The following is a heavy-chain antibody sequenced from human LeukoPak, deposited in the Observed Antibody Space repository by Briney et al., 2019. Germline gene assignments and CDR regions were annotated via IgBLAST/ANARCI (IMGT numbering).Heavy chain of an antibody. V-gene: IGHV4-61*02. D-gene: IGHD5-12*01. Sequence: SETLSLTCTVSGGSISSGSYYWSWIRQPAGKGLEWIGRIYPSGSTNYNPSLKSRVTISVDTSKNQFSLKLSSVTAADTAVYYCARYSGYDSRFDYWGQGSLVTVSS. CDR1: GGSISSGSYY. CDR2: IYPSGST. J-gene: IGHJ4*02. CDR3: ARYSGYDSRFDY.